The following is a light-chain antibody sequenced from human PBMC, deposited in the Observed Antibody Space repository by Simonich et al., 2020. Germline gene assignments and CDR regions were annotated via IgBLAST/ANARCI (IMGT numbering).Light chain of an antibody. Sequence: EIVLTQSPATLSLSPGERATLSCRASQSVSSYLAWYQQQPGQAPRLLIYDASNRATAIPARFSGSGSGTDFTLTISSLEPEDFAVYDCQQRSNWPMYTFGQGTKLEIK. J-gene: IGKJ2*01. CDR3: QQRSNWPMYT. V-gene: IGKV3-11*01. CDR2: DAS. CDR1: QSVSSY.